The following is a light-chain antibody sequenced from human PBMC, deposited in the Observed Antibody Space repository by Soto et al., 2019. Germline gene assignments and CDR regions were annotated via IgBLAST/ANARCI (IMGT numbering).Light chain of an antibody. J-gene: IGKJ1*01. CDR3: QQYNSFPT. CDR1: QSISSW. Sequence: DIQMTQSPSTLSASVGDRVTITCRASQSISSWLAWYQQKPGKAPKLLIYKESSLESGVSSRFSGSGSGTEFTPTISSLQPDDSATYYCQQYNSFPTFGQGTKVEIK. V-gene: IGKV1-5*03. CDR2: KES.